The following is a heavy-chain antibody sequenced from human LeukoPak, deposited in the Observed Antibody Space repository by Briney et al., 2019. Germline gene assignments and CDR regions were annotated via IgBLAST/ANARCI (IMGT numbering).Heavy chain of an antibody. CDR3: ARNVGWVGWNYNAPIYFDY. V-gene: IGHV4-39*07. D-gene: IGHD1-7*01. CDR2: IYYSGTT. J-gene: IGHJ4*02. CDR1: GGSISSSSYY. Sequence: PSETLSLTCTVSGGSISSSSYYWGWIRQTPGEGLEWIATIYYSGTTYYNPSLKSRVTISVDTSKNQFSLKLSSVTAADTAVYYCARNVGWVGWNYNAPIYFDYWGQGTLVTVSS.